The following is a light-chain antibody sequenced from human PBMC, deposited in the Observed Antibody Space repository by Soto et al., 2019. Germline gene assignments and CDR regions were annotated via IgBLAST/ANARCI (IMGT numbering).Light chain of an antibody. V-gene: IGLV2-11*01. CDR2: DVT. CDR3: YSYAGSYPVV. CDR1: SSDVGAYNY. Sequence: QSALTQPRSVSGSPGQSVTISCTGTSSDVGAYNYVSWYQQHPGKAPKLMIYDVTKRPSGVPDRFSGSKSGNTASLTISGLQAADEDDYYCYSYAGSYPVVFGGGTELTVL. J-gene: IGLJ3*02.